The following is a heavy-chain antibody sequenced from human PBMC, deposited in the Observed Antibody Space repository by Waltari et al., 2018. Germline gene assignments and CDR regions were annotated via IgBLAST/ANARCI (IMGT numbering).Heavy chain of an antibody. CDR3: ARTYYDSSGYWVDYFDY. Sequence: QVQLQESGPGLVKPSETLSLTCTVSRGSISNYYWSWIRQPPGKGLVWVGYSYYSRSTNYNPSHKGRVTISVDTSKNQFSMNLSSVTAADTAVYYCARTYYDSSGYWVDYFDYWGQGTLVTVSS. CDR1: RGSISNYY. J-gene: IGHJ4*02. V-gene: IGHV4-59*01. D-gene: IGHD3-22*01. CDR2: SYYSRST.